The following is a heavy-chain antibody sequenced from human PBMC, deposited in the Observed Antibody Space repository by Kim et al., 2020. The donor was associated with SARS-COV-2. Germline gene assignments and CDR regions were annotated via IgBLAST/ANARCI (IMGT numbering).Heavy chain of an antibody. J-gene: IGHJ4*02. V-gene: IGHV5-51*01. CDR3: ARQREGLISFYDY. Sequence: RDRPSFQGRVTISADKANSPAYLQWSSLKAPDTAIYYCARQREGLISFYDYWGQGTLVTVSS. D-gene: IGHD1-26*01.